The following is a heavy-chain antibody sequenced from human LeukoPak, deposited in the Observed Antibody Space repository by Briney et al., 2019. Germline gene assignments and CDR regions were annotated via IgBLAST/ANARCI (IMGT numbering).Heavy chain of an antibody. V-gene: IGHV4-59*01. CDR3: ARGAGYSLLWFGELIWFDP. CDR1: GGSISSYY. J-gene: IGHJ5*02. D-gene: IGHD3-10*01. Sequence: SETLSLTCTVSGGSISSYYWSWIRQPPGKGLEWIGNIYYSGSTNYNPSLKSRVTISVDTSKNQFSLKLSSVTAADTAVYYCARGAGYSLLWFGELIWFDPWGQGTLVTVSS. CDR2: IYYSGST.